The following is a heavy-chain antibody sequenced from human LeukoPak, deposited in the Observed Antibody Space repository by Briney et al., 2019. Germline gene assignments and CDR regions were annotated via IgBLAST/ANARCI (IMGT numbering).Heavy chain of an antibody. D-gene: IGHD3-22*01. J-gene: IGHJ4*02. CDR2: IGVDSGNT. V-gene: IGHV3-48*01. CDR3: AKRGVVIRVILVGFHKEAYYFDS. Sequence: GGSLRLSCAASGFTFSDYSMNWVRQAPGKGLEWISYIGVDSGNTNYADSVKGRFTIYRDNPKNTLYLQMNSLRAEDTAVYFCAKRGVVIRVILVGFHKEAYYFDSWGQGAPVTVSS. CDR1: GFTFSDYS.